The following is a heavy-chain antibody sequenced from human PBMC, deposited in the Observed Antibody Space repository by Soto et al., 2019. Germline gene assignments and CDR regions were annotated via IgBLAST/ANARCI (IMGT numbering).Heavy chain of an antibody. CDR2: INHSGST. V-gene: IGHV4-34*01. CDR1: GGSFSGYY. D-gene: IGHD6-19*01. CDR3: AARYSSGWANWFDP. Sequence: QVQLQQWGAGXXKXSETLSLXCAVYGGSFSGYYWSWIRQPPGKGLEWIGEINHSGSTNYKPSLKSRVTISVDTSKNQFSLKLSSVTAADTAVYYCAARYSSGWANWFDPWGQGTLVTVSS. J-gene: IGHJ5*02.